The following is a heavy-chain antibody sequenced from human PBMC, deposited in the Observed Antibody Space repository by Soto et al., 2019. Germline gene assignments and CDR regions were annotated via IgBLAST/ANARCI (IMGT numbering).Heavy chain of an antibody. CDR3: AKGGHGSGKGLYY. CDR2: ISYDGSDK. J-gene: IGHJ4*02. Sequence: GGSPRPSCAAFGFTFSTYCLQWVRQAPGKGLEWLAAISYDGSDKYYADSVKGRFTISRDNSKKTLYLQMNSLRPEDTAVYYCAKGGHGSGKGLYYWGQGTLVTVSS. V-gene: IGHV3-30*18. D-gene: IGHD3-10*01. CDR1: GFTFSTYC.